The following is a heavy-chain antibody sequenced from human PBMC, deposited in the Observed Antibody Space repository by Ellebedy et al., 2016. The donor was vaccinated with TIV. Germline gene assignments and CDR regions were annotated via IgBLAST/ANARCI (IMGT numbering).Heavy chain of an antibody. Sequence: GESLKISCAASGFTFSGYYMSWFRQAPGKGPEWVSYISYSGDLMYYADSVNGRFTISRDNAKNSLYLQMNSLRAEDTAVYYCARDEMTDGMDVWGQGTTVTVSS. J-gene: IGHJ6*02. V-gene: IGHV3-11*04. CDR1: GFTFSGYY. CDR2: ISYSGDLM. CDR3: ARDEMTDGMDV.